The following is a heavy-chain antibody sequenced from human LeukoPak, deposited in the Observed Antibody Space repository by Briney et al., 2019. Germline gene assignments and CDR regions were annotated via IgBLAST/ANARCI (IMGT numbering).Heavy chain of an antibody. CDR1: AGSISSYY. Sequence: PSETLSLTCTVSAGSISSYYWSWLRQPLGKGLEWLGYIYYSGSTNYNPSLKSRVTISVDTSKNRFSLKLSSVTAADKAVYYCARDWAVAVRGHWSAPWGQGTLVTVSS. CDR3: ARDWAVAVRGHWSAP. CDR2: IYYSGST. V-gene: IGHV4-59*01. J-gene: IGHJ5*02. D-gene: IGHD6-19*01.